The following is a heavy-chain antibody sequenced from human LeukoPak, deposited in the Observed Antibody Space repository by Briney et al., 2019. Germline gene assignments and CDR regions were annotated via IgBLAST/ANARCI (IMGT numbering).Heavy chain of an antibody. CDR2: IYTSGST. J-gene: IGHJ5*02. D-gene: IGHD2-2*01. V-gene: IGHV4-4*07. Sequence: SETLSLTCTVSGGSISSYYWSWIRQPAGKGLEWIGRIYTSGSTNYNPSLKSRVTMSADTSKDQFSLKLSSVTAADTAVYYCARDYCSSTSCYWASYNWFDPWGQGTLVTVSS. CDR1: GGSISSYY. CDR3: ARDYCSSTSCYWASYNWFDP.